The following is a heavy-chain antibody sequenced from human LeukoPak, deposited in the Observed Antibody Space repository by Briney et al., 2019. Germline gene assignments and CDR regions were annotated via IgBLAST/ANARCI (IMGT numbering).Heavy chain of an antibody. CDR1: GYTFTSYA. J-gene: IGHJ5*02. Sequence: SVTVSCKASGYTFTSYAISWVRQAPGQGLEWMGGIIPIFGTANYAQKFQGRVTITADESTSTAYMELSSLRSEDTAVYYCARSAPNYYGSGSYFNWFDPWGQGTLVTVSS. CDR2: IIPIFGTA. V-gene: IGHV1-69*13. CDR3: ARSAPNYYGSGSYFNWFDP. D-gene: IGHD3-10*01.